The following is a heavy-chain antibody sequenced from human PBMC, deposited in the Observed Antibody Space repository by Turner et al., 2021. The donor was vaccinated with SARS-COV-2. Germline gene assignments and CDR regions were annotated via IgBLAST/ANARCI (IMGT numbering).Heavy chain of an antibody. CDR1: GGSISGYY. Sequence: QVQLQESGPGLVKPSETLSLTCTVSGGSISGYYWSWIRQHPGKGLEWIGYIYQTGNTNYNPSLRGRAIMSVDTSENQFSLKLTSVTAADTAVYHCARLGIVTWNMVTNWGQGTLVTVSS. J-gene: IGHJ4*02. CDR3: ARLGIVTWNMVTN. D-gene: IGHD2-21*02. CDR2: IYQTGNT. V-gene: IGHV4-59*08.